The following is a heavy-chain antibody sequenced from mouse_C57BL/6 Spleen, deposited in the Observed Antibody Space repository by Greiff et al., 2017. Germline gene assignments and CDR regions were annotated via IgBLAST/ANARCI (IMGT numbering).Heavy chain of an antibody. V-gene: IGHV14-4*01. CDR3: TFFTTVYAMDY. CDR2: IDPENGDT. CDR1: GFNIKDDY. D-gene: IGHD1-2*01. Sequence: VQLQQSGAELVRPGASVKLSCTASGFNIKDDYMHWVKQRPEQGLEWIGWIDPENGDTEYASKFQGTATITADTSSNTAYLQLSSLKSEDTAVYYCTFFTTVYAMDYWGQGTSVTVSS. J-gene: IGHJ4*01.